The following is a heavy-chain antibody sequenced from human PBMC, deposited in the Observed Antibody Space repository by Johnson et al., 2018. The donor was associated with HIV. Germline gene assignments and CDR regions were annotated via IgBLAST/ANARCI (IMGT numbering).Heavy chain of an antibody. V-gene: IGHV3-33*06. J-gene: IGHJ3*01. D-gene: IGHD3-10*01. CDR2: IWYVGSNK. Sequence: QVQLVESGGGVVQPGRSLRISCAASGFTFSSYAMNWVRQAPGKGLEWVAVIWYVGSNKYYADSVKGRFTISRDNSKNTLYLQMNSLRAEDTTIYYCAKVMDYYARGALDFWGQGTMVTVSS. CDR3: AKVMDYYARGALDF. CDR1: GFTFSSYA.